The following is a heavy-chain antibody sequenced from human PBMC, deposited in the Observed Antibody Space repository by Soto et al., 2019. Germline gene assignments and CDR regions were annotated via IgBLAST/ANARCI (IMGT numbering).Heavy chain of an antibody. CDR2: INHSGST. V-gene: IGHV4-34*01. Sequence: QVQLQQWGAGLLKPSETLSLTCAVYGGSFSGYYWSWIRQPPGKGLEWIGEINHSGSTNYNPSLKSPVTKSVDTSKNQFSLRLSSVPAADTAVYYRARRQDHRAYYLNWFDPWGQGTLVTVSS. CDR3: ARRQDHRAYYLNWFDP. J-gene: IGHJ5*02. D-gene: IGHD3-22*01. CDR1: GGSFSGYY.